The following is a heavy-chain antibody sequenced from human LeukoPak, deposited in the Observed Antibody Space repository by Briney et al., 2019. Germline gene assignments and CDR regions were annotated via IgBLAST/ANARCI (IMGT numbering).Heavy chain of an antibody. V-gene: IGHV3-7*01. D-gene: IGHD5-18*01. J-gene: IGHJ4*02. CDR3: ARDLAYSRLDY. CDR2: IKEDGSET. Sequence: SGGSLRLSCEASGFTFRNYWMIWVRQAPGKGLERVANIKEDGSETYYVDSVKGRFTISRDNTKNSLYLQMNSLRVEDTAFYYCARDLAYSRLDYWGQGMLVTVSS. CDR1: GFTFRNYW.